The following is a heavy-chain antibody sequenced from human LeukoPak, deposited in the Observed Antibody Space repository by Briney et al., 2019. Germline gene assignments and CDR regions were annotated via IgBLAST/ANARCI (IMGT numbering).Heavy chain of an antibody. V-gene: IGHV4-59*01. J-gene: IGHJ4*02. D-gene: IGHD2-21*02. CDR3: ARVGEAYCGGDCYIPPTFDY. Sequence: SETLSLTCTVSGGSISSYYWSWIRQPPGKGLEWLGYIYYSGSTNYNPSLKSRVTISVDTSKNQFSLKLSSVTAADTAVYYCARVGEAYCGGDCYIPPTFDYWGQGTLVTVSS. CDR2: IYYSGST. CDR1: GGSISSYY.